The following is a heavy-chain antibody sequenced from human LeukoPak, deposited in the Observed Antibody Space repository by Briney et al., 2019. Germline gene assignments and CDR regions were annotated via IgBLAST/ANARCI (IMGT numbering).Heavy chain of an antibody. CDR1: GGSISSSSYY. V-gene: IGHV4-39*01. J-gene: IGHJ5*02. CDR2: IYYSGST. D-gene: IGHD3-3*01. Sequence: SETLSLTCTVSGGSISSSSYYWGWIRQPPGKGLEWIGSIYYSGSTYYNPSLKSRVTISVDTSKNQFSLKLSSVTAADTAVYYCARHATYYDFWSGYRSCWFDPWGQGTLVTVSP. CDR3: ARHATYYDFWSGYRSCWFDP.